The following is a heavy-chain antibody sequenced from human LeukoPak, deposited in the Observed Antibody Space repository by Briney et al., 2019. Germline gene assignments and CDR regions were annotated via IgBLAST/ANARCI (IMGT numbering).Heavy chain of an antibody. V-gene: IGHV3-74*01. J-gene: IGHJ6*02. CDR1: GFIFSNYW. CDR3: ARVVSSSWTGYYYGMDV. D-gene: IGHD6-13*01. Sequence: PGGSLRLSCAGSGFIFSNYWMHWVRQAPGKGLVWVSRINTDGSSTSYADSLEGRFTISRDNAKNTLYLQMNSLRAEDTAVYYCARVVSSSWTGYYYGMDVWGQGTTVTVSS. CDR2: INTDGSST.